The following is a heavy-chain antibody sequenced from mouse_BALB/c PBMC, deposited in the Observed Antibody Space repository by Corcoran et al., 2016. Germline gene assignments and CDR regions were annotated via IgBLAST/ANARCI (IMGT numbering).Heavy chain of an antibody. CDR1: GFNIKDYY. V-gene: IGHV14-1*02. CDR3: ARRYGYDVDY. Sequence: EVQLQQSGAELVRPGALVKLSCKASGFNIKDYYMHWVKQRPEQGLEWIGWIDPENGNTIYDPKFQGKASITADTSSNTAYLQLSSLTSEDTAVEYCARRYGYDVDYWGQGTTLTGSS. D-gene: IGHD1-2*01. J-gene: IGHJ2*01. CDR2: IDPENGNT.